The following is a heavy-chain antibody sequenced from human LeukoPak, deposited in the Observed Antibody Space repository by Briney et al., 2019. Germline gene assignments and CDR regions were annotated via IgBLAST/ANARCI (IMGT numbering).Heavy chain of an antibody. CDR1: GYSFTSYW. Sequence: GESLKISWKGSGYSFTSYWIGWVRQMPGKGLEWMGIIYLGDSNTRYSPSFQGQVTISADKSISTAYLQWSSLRASDTAIYYCARGHEGFFDYWGQGTLVTVSS. CDR2: IYLGDSNT. CDR3: ARGHEGFFDY. J-gene: IGHJ4*02. V-gene: IGHV5-51*01.